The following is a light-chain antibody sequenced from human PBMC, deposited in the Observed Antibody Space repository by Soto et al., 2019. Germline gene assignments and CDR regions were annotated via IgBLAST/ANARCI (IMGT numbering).Light chain of an antibody. CDR2: GAS. J-gene: IGKJ5*01. CDR1: HAISNS. Sequence: ITQSPSSLSAHKGDRVTITCRGSHAISNSLNWYQQKPGKPPKVLIYGASTLQGGVPSRFSGGGSGTEFTLTISSLQPEDFATYYCQQSYNIPPIPFGQ. CDR3: QQSYNIPPIP. V-gene: IGKV1-39*01.